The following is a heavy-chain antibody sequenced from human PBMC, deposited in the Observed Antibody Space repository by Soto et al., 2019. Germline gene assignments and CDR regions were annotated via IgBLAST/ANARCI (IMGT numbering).Heavy chain of an antibody. CDR3: ARIPGTRYDY. J-gene: IGHJ4*02. Sequence: KTSETLSLTCAVYGGSFSGYYWSWIRQPPGKGLEWIGEINHSGSTNYNPSLKSRVTISVDTSKNQFSLKLSSVTAADTAVYYCARIPGTRYDYWGQGNLVTVSS. D-gene: IGHD1-1*01. CDR1: GGSFSGYY. CDR2: INHSGST. V-gene: IGHV4-34*01.